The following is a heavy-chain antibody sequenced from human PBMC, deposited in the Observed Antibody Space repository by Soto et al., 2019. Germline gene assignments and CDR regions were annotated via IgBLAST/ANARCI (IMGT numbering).Heavy chain of an antibody. Sequence: PGESLKISCKGSGYNFAAYWVVWVRQMPGKGLEWMGDIDPTESHLNYSPSFQGRVTISADKSISTAYLQWTSLRASDTAIYFCARRYRGYDYWGQGTLVTVSS. CDR2: IDPTESHL. CDR3: ARRYRGYDY. V-gene: IGHV5-10-1*01. D-gene: IGHD5-12*01. J-gene: IGHJ4*02. CDR1: GYNFAAYW.